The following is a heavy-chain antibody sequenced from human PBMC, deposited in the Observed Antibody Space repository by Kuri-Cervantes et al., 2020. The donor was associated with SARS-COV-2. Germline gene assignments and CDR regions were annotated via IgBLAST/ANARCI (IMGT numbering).Heavy chain of an antibody. V-gene: IGHV3-30*02. CDR2: IRYDGSNK. J-gene: IGHJ4*02. Sequence: GESLKISCAASGFTFSSYGMHWVRQAPGKGLEWVAFIRYDGSNKYYADSVKDRFTISRDNSKNTLYLQMNSLRAEDTAVYYCATALIVATVDYWGQGTLVTVSS. D-gene: IGHD5-12*01. CDR1: GFTFSSYG. CDR3: ATALIVATVDY.